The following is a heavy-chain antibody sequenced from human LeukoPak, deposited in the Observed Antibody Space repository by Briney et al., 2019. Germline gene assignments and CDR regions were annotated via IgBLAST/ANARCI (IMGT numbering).Heavy chain of an antibody. D-gene: IGHD3-10*01. J-gene: IGHJ4*02. Sequence: ASVTVSCTASGYPFIAHSLNWVRQAPGQGLEWMGNIDTTTGNPRYAQDFTGRFVFSLDTSVSTAYLQITSLKADDTAAYYCVRGTPTPGMDYWGQGTQVTVSS. CDR2: IDTTTGNP. CDR1: GYPFIAHS. V-gene: IGHV7-4-1*02. CDR3: VRGTPTPGMDY.